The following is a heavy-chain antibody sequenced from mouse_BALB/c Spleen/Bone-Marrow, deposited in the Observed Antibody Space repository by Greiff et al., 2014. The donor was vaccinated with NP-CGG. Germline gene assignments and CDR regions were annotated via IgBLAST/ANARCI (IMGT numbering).Heavy chain of an antibody. Sequence: VQLQQSGAELVRPGASVTLSCKASGYTFTDYEMHWVKQTPVHGLEWIGAIDPETGGTAYNQKFKGKATLTAGKSSSTAYMELRSLTSEDSAVYYCTRDGSSRWYFDVWGAGTTVTVSS. CDR2: IDPETGGT. CDR1: GYTFTDYE. CDR3: TRDGSSRWYFDV. J-gene: IGHJ1*01. D-gene: IGHD1-1*01. V-gene: IGHV1-15*01.